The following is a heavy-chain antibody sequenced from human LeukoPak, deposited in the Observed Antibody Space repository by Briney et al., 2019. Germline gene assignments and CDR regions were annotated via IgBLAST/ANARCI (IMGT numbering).Heavy chain of an antibody. Sequence: PGGSLRLSCAASGFTFNNYVMTWVRQAPGKGLEWVSSISGSGGNTYYADSVKGRLTISRDNSKNTLYVQMNSLRAEDTAVYYCATALVGPTTPFDYWGQGTLVTVSS. V-gene: IGHV3-23*01. CDR2: ISGSGGNT. CDR1: GFTFNNYV. J-gene: IGHJ4*02. D-gene: IGHD1-26*01. CDR3: ATALVGPTTPFDY.